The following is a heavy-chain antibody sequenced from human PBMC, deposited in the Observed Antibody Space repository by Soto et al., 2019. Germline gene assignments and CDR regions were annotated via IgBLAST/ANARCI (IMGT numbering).Heavy chain of an antibody. CDR1: GYTFTSYG. CDR3: ARITAAGLFDY. Sequence: SVKVYCKASGYTFTSYGIRWVRQAPGQGLEWMGWISAYNGNTNYAQKLQGRVTMTTDTSTSTAYMELRSLRSDDTAVYYCARITAAGLFDYWGQGTLVTISS. CDR2: ISAYNGNT. D-gene: IGHD6-13*01. J-gene: IGHJ4*02. V-gene: IGHV1-18*01.